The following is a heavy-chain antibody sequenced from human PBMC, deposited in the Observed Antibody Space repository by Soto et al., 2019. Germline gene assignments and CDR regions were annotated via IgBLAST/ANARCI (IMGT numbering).Heavy chain of an antibody. D-gene: IGHD2-2*01. Sequence: LRLSCAASGFTISGLSMHWVCRAPGKRLVWVSRVNSDGTRISYAESVKSRFTISRDNARNTLYLQMNSLRDEDKAVYYCGIDVAPAASPPSSVMDVWGQGTTVTVSS. CDR2: VNSDGTRI. V-gene: IGHV3-74*01. CDR3: GIDVAPAASPPSSVMDV. J-gene: IGHJ6*02. CDR1: GFTISGLS.